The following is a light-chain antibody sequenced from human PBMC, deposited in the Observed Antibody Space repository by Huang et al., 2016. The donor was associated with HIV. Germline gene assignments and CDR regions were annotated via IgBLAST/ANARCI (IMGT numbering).Light chain of an antibody. CDR1: QNVLYRSRNKNY. CDR2: WAS. V-gene: IGKV4-1*01. CDR3: QQYFSSPPT. J-gene: IGKJ4*01. Sequence: DIEMTQSPDSLAVSLGERATIKCKSSQNVLYRSRNKNYLAGYQQKPGQTPKLLLYWASIRESGTPDRCSGSGSGTDFTLTISSVQAEDVAVYYCQQYFSSPPTFGGGTRVEI.